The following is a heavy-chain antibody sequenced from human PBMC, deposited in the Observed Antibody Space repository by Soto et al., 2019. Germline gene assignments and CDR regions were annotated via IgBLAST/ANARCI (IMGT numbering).Heavy chain of an antibody. CDR1: GFTFRNCA. CDR2: ISNSGST. Sequence: GGSLRLSCAASGFTFRNCAMNWVRQAPGRGLEWVSTISNSGSTYYADAVKGRFTISRDNSKNTLYLQMNSLRAEDTAVYYCAKIIAVAGIRWFDPWGQGTLVTVSS. CDR3: AKIIAVAGIRWFDP. V-gene: IGHV3-23*05. J-gene: IGHJ5*02. D-gene: IGHD6-19*01.